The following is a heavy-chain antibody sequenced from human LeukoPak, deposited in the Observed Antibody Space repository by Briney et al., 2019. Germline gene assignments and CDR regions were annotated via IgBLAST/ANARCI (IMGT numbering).Heavy chain of an antibody. Sequence: SETLSLTCTVSGGSIGSYYWSWIRQPPGKGLEWIGYIYYSGSTNYNPSLKSRVTISVDTSKNQFSLKLSSVTAADTAVYYCASFGELRAFDYWGQGTLVTVSS. CDR1: GGSIGSYY. D-gene: IGHD1-26*01. CDR2: IYYSGST. CDR3: ASFGELRAFDY. V-gene: IGHV4-59*08. J-gene: IGHJ4*02.